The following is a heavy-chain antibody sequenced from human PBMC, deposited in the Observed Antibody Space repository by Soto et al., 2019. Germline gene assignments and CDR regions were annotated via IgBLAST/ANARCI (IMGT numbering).Heavy chain of an antibody. CDR1: GLTFSSCE. D-gene: IGHD1-1*01. CDR3: AKYKVGNREAMDV. J-gene: IGHJ6*02. V-gene: IGHV3-48*03. Sequence: GGSLRLSCAASGLTFSSCEMNWVRQAPGKGLEWVSYISTSSTTIYYADSVEGRFTISRDNAKNSLYLQMNSLRVEDTAVYYCAKYKVGNREAMDVWGQGTTVTVSS. CDR2: ISTSSTTI.